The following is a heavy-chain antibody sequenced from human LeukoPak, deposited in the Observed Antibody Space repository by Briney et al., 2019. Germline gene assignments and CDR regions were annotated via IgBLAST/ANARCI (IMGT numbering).Heavy chain of an antibody. CDR1: GGSFSGYY. CDR3: ARAPHYYFGYGYFDT. J-gene: IGHJ4*02. V-gene: IGHV4-34*01. CDR2: IDQSGTT. D-gene: IGHD3-10*01. Sequence: KPSETLSLTCVVYGGSFSGYYWSWIRQPPGKGLEWIGEIDQSGTTNYNPSLKSRVTISIDTSKKQFSLTLTSMTAADTAVYYCARAPHYYFGYGYFDTWGQGTRVTVSS.